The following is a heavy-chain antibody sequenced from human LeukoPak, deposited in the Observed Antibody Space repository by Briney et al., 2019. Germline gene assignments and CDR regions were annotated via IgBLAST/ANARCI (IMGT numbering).Heavy chain of an antibody. J-gene: IGHJ4*02. V-gene: IGHV1-2*02. CDR1: GYTFTDYY. Sequence: WASVKVSCKASGYTFTDYYMHWVRQAPGQGLEWMGWMNPNSGGTNYAQRFQGRVTMTRDTPIGTAYMELSRLGSDDTAVYYCARAQTVVAATPGGYWGQGTLVTVSS. CDR2: MNPNSGGT. CDR3: ARAQTVVAATPGGY. D-gene: IGHD2-15*01.